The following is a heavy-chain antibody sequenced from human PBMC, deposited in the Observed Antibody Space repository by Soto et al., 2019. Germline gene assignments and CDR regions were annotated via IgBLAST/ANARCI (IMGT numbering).Heavy chain of an antibody. CDR2: ITGTGGDT. V-gene: IGHV3-23*01. J-gene: IGHJ6*02. CDR3: ARIRGYWYGLDV. CDR1: GFPLSTYG. Sequence: EVQLLESGGGLVQPGGSLRLSCAASGFPLSTYGMSWVRQAPGKGLEWVSSITGTGGDTYYADSVKGRFTSSRDNSNNMLYLKMNSVREEEAAVYYCARIRGYWYGLDVWGQGTTITVSS.